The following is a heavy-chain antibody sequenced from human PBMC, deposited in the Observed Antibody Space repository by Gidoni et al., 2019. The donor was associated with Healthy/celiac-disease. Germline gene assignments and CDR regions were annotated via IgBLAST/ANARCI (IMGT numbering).Heavy chain of an antibody. CDR1: GFTFGDYA. Sequence: EVQLVESGGGLVKPGRSLRLSCTASGFTFGDYAMSWFRQAPGKGLEGVGFMRSKAYGGTTEYAASVKGRFTISRDDSKSIAYLQMNSLKTEDTAVYYCTREYSSSWYYFDYWGQGTLVTVSS. CDR3: TREYSSSWYYFDY. J-gene: IGHJ4*02. D-gene: IGHD6-13*01. V-gene: IGHV3-49*05. CDR2: MRSKAYGGTT.